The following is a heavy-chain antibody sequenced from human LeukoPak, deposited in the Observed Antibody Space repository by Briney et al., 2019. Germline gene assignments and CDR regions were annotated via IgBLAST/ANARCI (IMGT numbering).Heavy chain of an antibody. Sequence: SETLSLTCTVSGGSISRYYWSWIRQPPGKGLEWIGYIYYSGSTNYNPSLKSRVTISVDTSKNQFSLKLSSVTAADTAVYYCARASGYRGWFDPWGQGTLVTVSS. V-gene: IGHV4-59*01. CDR3: ARASGYRGWFDP. CDR2: IYYSGST. J-gene: IGHJ5*02. D-gene: IGHD6-25*01. CDR1: GGSISRYY.